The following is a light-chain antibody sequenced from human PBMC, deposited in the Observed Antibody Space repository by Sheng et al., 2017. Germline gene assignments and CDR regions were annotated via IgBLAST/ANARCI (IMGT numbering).Light chain of an antibody. CDR3: QAWDKDTAFYV. Sequence: SFELTQPPSVSVSPGQTASIMCSGEKLDERYTSWYQQKPGRSPILVIYQDYKRPSGIPERFSGSNSGNTATLTISGTQAIDEADYYCQAWDKDTAFYVFGTGTKVIVL. CDR1: KLDERY. J-gene: IGLJ1*01. V-gene: IGLV3-1*01. CDR2: QDY.